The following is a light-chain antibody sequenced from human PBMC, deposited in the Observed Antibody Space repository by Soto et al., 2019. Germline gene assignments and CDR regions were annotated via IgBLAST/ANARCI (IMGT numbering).Light chain of an antibody. J-gene: IGKJ4*01. CDR1: QDINNY. CDR3: QKYDSALLT. CDR2: AAS. Sequence: DIQMTQSPSSLSASVGDRVTITCRTTQDINNYLAWYQQRPGKVPNLLIHAASTLYSGVPSRFSGSGSGTHFTLTISSLQPEDVATYFCQKYDSALLTFGEGTKVETK. V-gene: IGKV1-27*01.